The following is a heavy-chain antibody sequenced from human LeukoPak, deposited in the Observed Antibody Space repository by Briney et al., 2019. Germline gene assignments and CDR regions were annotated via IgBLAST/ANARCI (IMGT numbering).Heavy chain of an antibody. V-gene: IGHV3-53*01. Sequence: PGGSLRLSCAASGFTVSSNYMSWVRQAPGKGLEWLAVSSGDEDSIHYADSVRGHFVISTDNSENTSYLHVNSLRAEDTAVYYCTIDLMTGFSSGWHFAYWGQGTLVTVSS. CDR3: TIDLMTGFSSGWHFAY. CDR1: GFTVSSNY. J-gene: IGHJ4*02. D-gene: IGHD6-19*01. CDR2: SSGDEDSI.